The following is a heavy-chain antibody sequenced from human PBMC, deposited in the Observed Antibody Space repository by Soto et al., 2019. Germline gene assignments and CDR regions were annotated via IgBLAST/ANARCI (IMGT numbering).Heavy chain of an antibody. J-gene: IGHJ5*02. CDR1: GFTFSSYS. Sequence: EVQLVESGGGLVKPGGSLRLSCAASGFTFSSYSMNWVRQAPGKGLEWVSSISSSSSYIYYADSVKGRFTISRDNAKNSLYLQMNRLRAEDTAVYYCAREGLRYFDWLHANWFDPWGQGTLVTVCS. CDR3: AREGLRYFDWLHANWFDP. D-gene: IGHD3-9*01. V-gene: IGHV3-21*01. CDR2: ISSSSSYI.